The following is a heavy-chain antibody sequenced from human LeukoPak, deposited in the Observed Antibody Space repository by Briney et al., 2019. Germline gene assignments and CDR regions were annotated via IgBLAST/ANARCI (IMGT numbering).Heavy chain of an antibody. J-gene: IGHJ4*02. V-gene: IGHV1-2*06. CDR3: ARDSPGDDYVWGSYRYYFDY. Sequence: ASVKLSCKASAYTFTGYYMHWVRQAPGQGLEWMGRINPNSGGTNYAQKFQGRVTRTRDTSISTAYMELSRLRSDDTAVYYCARDSPGDDYVWGSYRYYFDYWGQGTLVTVSS. D-gene: IGHD3-16*01. CDR2: INPNSGGT. CDR1: AYTFTGYY.